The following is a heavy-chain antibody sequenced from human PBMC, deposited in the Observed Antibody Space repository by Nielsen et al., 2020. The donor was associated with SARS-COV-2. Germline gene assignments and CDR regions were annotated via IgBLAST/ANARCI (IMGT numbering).Heavy chain of an antibody. D-gene: IGHD3-3*01. CDR2: IYYSGST. CDR3: ARRFTDTIFGANNYYFDY. CDR1: GGSISSGGYS. J-gene: IGHJ4*02. Sequence: SETLSPTCTVSGGSISSGGYSWSWIRQHLGKGLEWIGYIYYSGSTYYNPSLKSRVTISVDTSKNQFSLKLSSVTAADTAVYYCARRFTDTIFGANNYYFDYWGQGTLVTVSS. V-gene: IGHV4-31*03.